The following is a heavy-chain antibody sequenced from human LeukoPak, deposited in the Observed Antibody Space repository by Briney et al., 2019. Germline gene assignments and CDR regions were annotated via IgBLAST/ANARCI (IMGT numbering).Heavy chain of an antibody. Sequence: ASVKVSCKASGYTFTNYDINWVRQATGQGLEWLGWMNPNSGKKGYTQKFQDRITMSVNTSTSTAYMELSSLTSEDTAMFYCVRGVGPTVTHPGDYWGQGTLVTVSS. V-gene: IGHV1-8*01. J-gene: IGHJ4*02. D-gene: IGHD4-17*01. CDR2: MNPNSGKK. CDR3: VRGVGPTVTHPGDY. CDR1: GYTFTNYD.